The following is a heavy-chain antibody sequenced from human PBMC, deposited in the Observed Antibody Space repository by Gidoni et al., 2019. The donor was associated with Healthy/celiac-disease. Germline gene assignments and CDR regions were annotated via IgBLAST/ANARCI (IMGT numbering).Heavy chain of an antibody. D-gene: IGHD4-4*01. CDR1: GFTFSSYS. CDR2: ISSSSSYI. V-gene: IGHV3-21*01. CDR3: ARDIPYYSTDY. Sequence: EVQLVESGGGLVKPGGSLRLSCAASGFTFSSYSMNWVRQAPGKGLEWVSSISSSSSYIYYADSVKGRFTISRDNAKNSLYLQMNSLRAEDTAVYYCARDIPYYSTDYWGQGTLVTVSS. J-gene: IGHJ4*02.